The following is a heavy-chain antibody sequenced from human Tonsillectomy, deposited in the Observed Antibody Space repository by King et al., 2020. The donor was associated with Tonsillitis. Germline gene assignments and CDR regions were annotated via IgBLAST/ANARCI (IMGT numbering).Heavy chain of an antibody. CDR3: ARGGKNDYTES. CDR1: GFTFSNYA. V-gene: IGHV3-30-3*01. D-gene: IGHD3-16*01. J-gene: IGHJ4*02. Sequence: VQLVESGGGVVQPGRSLRLSCAASGFTFSNYAVDWVRQAPGKGLEWVAVISYDGSIKYYADSVQGRFTISRDNPKNTLYLQMNSLRDEDTAVYYCARGGKNDYTESWGQGTLVTVSS. CDR2: ISYDGSIK.